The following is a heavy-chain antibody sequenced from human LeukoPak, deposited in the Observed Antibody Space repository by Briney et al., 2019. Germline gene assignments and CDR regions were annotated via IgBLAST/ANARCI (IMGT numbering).Heavy chain of an antibody. V-gene: IGHV3-9*01. CDR1: GFTFDEYS. CDR2: INSNSAHT. Sequence: QPGGSLRLSCAASGFTFDEYSMHWVRHVPGKGPEWVSGINSNSAHTEYAGSVKGRFIISRDNAKNSLYLQMNSLGAEDTALYYCARVWVPYYGSGAFDYWGQGTLVTVSS. CDR3: ARVWVPYYGSGAFDY. J-gene: IGHJ4*02. D-gene: IGHD3-10*01.